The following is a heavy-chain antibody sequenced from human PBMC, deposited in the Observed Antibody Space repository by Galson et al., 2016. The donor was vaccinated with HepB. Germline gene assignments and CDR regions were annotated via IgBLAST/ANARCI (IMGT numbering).Heavy chain of an antibody. D-gene: IGHD3-9*01. Sequence: SLRLSCAASGFTFTTYSMNWVRQAPGKGLEWVSYISSSSTYIYYADSVKGRSTISRDNSKNSLYLQMNSLRAEDTAVYYCASIHFDWSFHDYWGQGTLVTVSS. CDR3: ASIHFDWSFHDY. V-gene: IGHV3-21*01. CDR2: ISSSSTYI. J-gene: IGHJ4*02. CDR1: GFTFTTYS.